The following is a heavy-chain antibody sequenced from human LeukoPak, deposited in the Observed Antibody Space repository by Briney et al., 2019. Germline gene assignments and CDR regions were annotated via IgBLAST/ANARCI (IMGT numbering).Heavy chain of an antibody. Sequence: PSETLSLTCTVSGYSIISGFSWGWFRQSPGKVLEWLGAISYNGITDHNPSLKSRVTISRDTSKNQFSLRLTSVTAADAALYFCAREGAVPGIDPWGQGTLVTVSS. CDR1: GYSIISGFS. V-gene: IGHV4-38-2*02. J-gene: IGHJ5*02. CDR2: ISYNGIT. CDR3: AREGAVPGIDP. D-gene: IGHD3-16*01.